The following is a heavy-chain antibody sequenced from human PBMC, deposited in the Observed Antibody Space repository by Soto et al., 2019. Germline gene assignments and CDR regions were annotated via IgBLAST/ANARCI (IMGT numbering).Heavy chain of an antibody. CDR1: GGSFSDFY. J-gene: IGHJ3*02. CDR3: ARRGGYNGAFDI. Sequence: SVTLSLTCAGCGGSFSDFYWSWIRQPPGKGLEWIGEISHSGTTNYNPSLKSRVTISVDTSKNQFSLRVNSMTAADRAVYYCARRGGYNGAFDIWGQGTMVT. D-gene: IGHD5-12*01. V-gene: IGHV4-34*01. CDR2: ISHSGTT.